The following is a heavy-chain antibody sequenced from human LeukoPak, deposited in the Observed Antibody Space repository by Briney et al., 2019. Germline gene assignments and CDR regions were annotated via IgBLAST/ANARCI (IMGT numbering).Heavy chain of an antibody. CDR3: ARGNSSWYERSFDY. D-gene: IGHD6-13*01. Sequence: GGSLRLSCAASGFTFSSYGMSWVRQAPGKGLEWVSAISGSGGSTYYADSVKGRFTISRDNSKNTLYLQMNSLRAEDTAVYYCARGNSSWYERSFDYWGQGTLVTVSS. CDR2: ISGSGGST. V-gene: IGHV3-23*01. CDR1: GFTFSSYG. J-gene: IGHJ4*02.